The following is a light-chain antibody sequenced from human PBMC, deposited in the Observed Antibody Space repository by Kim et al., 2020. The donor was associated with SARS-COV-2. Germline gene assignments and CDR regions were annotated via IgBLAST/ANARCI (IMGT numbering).Light chain of an antibody. J-gene: IGLJ3*02. V-gene: IGLV4-60*03. CDR3: ETWDSNIQV. CDR1: SGHSNYF. Sequence: QPVLTQSSSASASLGSSVKLTCTLSSGHSNYFIAWHQQQPGKAPRFLMKVEGSGSYNKGGGVPDRFSGSRSGADRYLIISNLHSENEADYYCETWDSNIQVFGGGTQLTV. CDR2: VEGSGSY.